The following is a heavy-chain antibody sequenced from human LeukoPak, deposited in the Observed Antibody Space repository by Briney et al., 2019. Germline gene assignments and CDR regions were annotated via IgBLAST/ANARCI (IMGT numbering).Heavy chain of an antibody. D-gene: IGHD3-10*01. CDR2: ISAYNGNT. Sequence: ASVKVSCKASGYTFTSYGISWVRQAPGQGLEWMGWISAYNGNTNYAQKLQGRVTMTTDTSTSTAYMELSSLRSEDTAVYYCARDVTMVRGARYRPYKWFDPWGQGTLVTVSS. CDR1: GYTFTSYG. V-gene: IGHV1-18*01. J-gene: IGHJ5*02. CDR3: ARDVTMVRGARYRPYKWFDP.